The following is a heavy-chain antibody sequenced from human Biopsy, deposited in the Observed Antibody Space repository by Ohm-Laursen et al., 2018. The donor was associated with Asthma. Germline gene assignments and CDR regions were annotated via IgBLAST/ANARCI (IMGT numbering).Heavy chain of an antibody. V-gene: IGHV1-69*13. D-gene: IGHD1-7*01. J-gene: IGHJ6*02. CDR2: IIPIFGTA. CDR3: ARDPHNSYLASLRTKFNYYYYGMDV. CDR1: GGTFSSYA. Sequence: ASVKVSCKASGGTFSSYAISWVRQAPGQGLEWMGGIIPIFGTANYAQKFQGRVTIAADESTSTAYMELSSLRSEDTAVYYCARDPHNSYLASLRTKFNYYYYGMDVWGQGTTVTVSS.